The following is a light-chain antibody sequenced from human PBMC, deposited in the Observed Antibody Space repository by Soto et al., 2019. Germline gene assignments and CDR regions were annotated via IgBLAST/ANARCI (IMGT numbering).Light chain of an antibody. Sequence: DIQMTQSPSTLSASVGDRVTITCRASQSISSWLAWYQQKPGKAPKLLIYKASSLESGVPSRFSGSGSGTEFTLTISSLQPDDFATYYCQQYSSYSLTVGQGTKVEIK. CDR2: KAS. CDR3: QQYSSYSLT. V-gene: IGKV1-5*03. CDR1: QSISSW. J-gene: IGKJ1*01.